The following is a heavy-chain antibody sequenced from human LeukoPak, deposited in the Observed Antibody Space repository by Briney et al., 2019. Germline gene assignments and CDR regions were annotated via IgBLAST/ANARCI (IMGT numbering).Heavy chain of an antibody. D-gene: IGHD6-19*01. V-gene: IGHV1-46*01. Sequence: GASVKVSCKASGYTFTSYGISWVRQAPGQGLEWMGIINPSGGSTSYAQKFQGRVTMTRDMSTSTVYMELSSLRSEDTAVYYCARDQEISGSGWYVGYWGQGTLVTVSS. J-gene: IGHJ4*02. CDR2: INPSGGST. CDR1: GYTFTSYG. CDR3: ARDQEISGSGWYVGY.